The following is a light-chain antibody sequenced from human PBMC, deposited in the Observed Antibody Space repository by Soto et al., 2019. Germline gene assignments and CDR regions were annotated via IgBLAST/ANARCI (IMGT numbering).Light chain of an antibody. Sequence: EIVMTQSPATLSVSPGERATLSCRASQSVSSNLAWYQQKPGQAPRLLIYDASTRATGIPARFSGSGSGTEYTLXISSLQSEDSAVYYCQQCSWHPFTVTFGGGTKVEIK. CDR1: QSVSSN. CDR2: DAS. CDR3: QQCSWHPFTVT. V-gene: IGKV3-15*01. J-gene: IGKJ4*01.